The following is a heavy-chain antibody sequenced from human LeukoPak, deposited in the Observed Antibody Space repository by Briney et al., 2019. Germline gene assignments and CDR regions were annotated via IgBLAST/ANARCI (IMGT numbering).Heavy chain of an antibody. D-gene: IGHD3-22*01. J-gene: IGHJ4*02. CDR1: GFTFSSYG. CDR3: ARTGYYYDSSGQYYFDY. CDR2: IWYDGSNK. Sequence: GRSLRLSCAASGFTFSSYGMHWVRQAPGKGLKWVAVIWYDGSNKYYADSVKGRFTISRDNSKNTLYLQMNSLRAEDTAVYYCARTGYYYDSSGQYYFDYWGQGTLVTVSS. V-gene: IGHV3-33*01.